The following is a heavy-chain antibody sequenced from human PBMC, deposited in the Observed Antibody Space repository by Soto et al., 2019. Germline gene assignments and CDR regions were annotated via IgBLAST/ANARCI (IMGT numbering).Heavy chain of an antibody. CDR1: SGSISSGGYS. CDR3: ARLHGYCISSSCHGHYAMDV. CDR2: IYHSGST. Sequence: PSETLSLTCAVSSGSISSGGYSWSWIRQPPGKGLEWIGSIYHSGSTHYNPSLNSRVTISVDTSKNQFSLKVTSVTAADTAVYYCARLHGYCISSSCHGHYAMDVWGQGTTVTVSS. V-gene: IGHV4-30-2*03. D-gene: IGHD2-2*01. J-gene: IGHJ6*02.